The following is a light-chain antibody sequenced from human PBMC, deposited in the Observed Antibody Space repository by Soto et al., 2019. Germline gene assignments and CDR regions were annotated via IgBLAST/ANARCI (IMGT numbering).Light chain of an antibody. CDR2: EVT. CDR3: SSYTSRSTLV. V-gene: IGLV2-14*01. J-gene: IGLJ2*01. Sequence: QSSLTQPASVSGSPGQSITISCTGTSIDVGGYDYVSWYQHHPGKAPKLIIYEVTNRPSGISDRFSGSKSGNTASLTISGLQAEDEADYYCSSYTSRSTLVIGGGTKVTVL. CDR1: SIDVGGYDY.